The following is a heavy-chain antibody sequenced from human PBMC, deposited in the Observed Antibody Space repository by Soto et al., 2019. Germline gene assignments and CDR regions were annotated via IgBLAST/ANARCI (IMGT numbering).Heavy chain of an antibody. J-gene: IGHJ3*02. CDR2: IYYSGST. CDR1: GGSISSGGYY. Sequence: PSETLSLTCTVSGGSISSGGYYWSWIRQHPGKGLEWIGYIYYSGSTYYNPSLKSRVTISVDTSKNQFSLKLSSVTAADTAVYYCARDHRITIFGVAPPHDAFDIWGQGTMVNVS. CDR3: ARDHRITIFGVAPPHDAFDI. V-gene: IGHV4-31*03. D-gene: IGHD3-3*01.